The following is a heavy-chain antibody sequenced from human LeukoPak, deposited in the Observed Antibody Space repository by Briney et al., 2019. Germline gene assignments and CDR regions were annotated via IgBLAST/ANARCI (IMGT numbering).Heavy chain of an antibody. CDR2: IKQDGSEK. Sequence: GGSLRLSCAASGFTFSDYWMTWVRQAPGKGLEWVANIKQDGSEKYYVDSVKGRFTISRDNAKNSSYLQMNSLRAEDTALYYCARGMDVWGQGTTVTVSS. CDR1: GFTFSDYW. CDR3: ARGMDV. V-gene: IGHV3-7*01. J-gene: IGHJ6*02.